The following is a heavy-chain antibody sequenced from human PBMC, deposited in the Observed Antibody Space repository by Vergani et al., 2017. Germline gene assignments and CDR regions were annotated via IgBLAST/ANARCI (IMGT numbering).Heavy chain of an antibody. V-gene: IGHV3-48*01. J-gene: IGHJ5*02. Sequence: EVQLVESGGGLVQPGGSLRLSCAASGFTFSSYSMNWVRQAPGKGLEWVSYISSSSSYIYYADSVKGRFTISRDNSKNTLYLQMNSLKTEDTAVYYCTTIRRPSAAVGFDPWGQGTLVTVSS. CDR2: ISSSSSYI. D-gene: IGHD6-13*01. CDR3: TTIRRPSAAVGFDP. CDR1: GFTFSSYS.